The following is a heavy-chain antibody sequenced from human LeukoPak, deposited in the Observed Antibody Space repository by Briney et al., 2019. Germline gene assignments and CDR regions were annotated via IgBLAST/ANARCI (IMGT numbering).Heavy chain of an antibody. CDR1: GGSFSGYY. CDR2: INHNGST. CDR3: SRALRNYWLSYGEYYMDV. D-gene: IGHD3-9*01. Sequence: SETLSLTCAVHGGSFSGYYWSWIRQPPGKGLEWIGEINHNGSTNYNPSLKSRVIISVDTYKNQFSLKLSSMTAADTTVYYCSRALRNYWLSYGEYYMDVWGKGTPVTVSS. J-gene: IGHJ6*03. V-gene: IGHV4-34*01.